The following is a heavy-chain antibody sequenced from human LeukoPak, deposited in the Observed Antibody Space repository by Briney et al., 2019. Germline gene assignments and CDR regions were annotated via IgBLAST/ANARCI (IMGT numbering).Heavy chain of an antibody. CDR1: GYTFTGYY. CDR3: ARDISYSGSYCFDY. CDR2: INPNSGGT. J-gene: IGHJ4*02. V-gene: IGHV1-2*02. D-gene: IGHD1-26*01. Sequence: GASVRVSCKASGYTFTGYYMHWVRQAPGQGLEWMGWINPNSGGTNYAQKFQGRVTMTRDTSISTAYMELSRLRSDDTAVYYCARDISYSGSYCFDYWGQGTLVTVSS.